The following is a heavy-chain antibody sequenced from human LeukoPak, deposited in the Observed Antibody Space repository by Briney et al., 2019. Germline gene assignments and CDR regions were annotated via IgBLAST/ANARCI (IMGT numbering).Heavy chain of an antibody. CDR1: GYSISSGYY. V-gene: IGHV4-38-2*01. CDR2: IYHSGGT. Sequence: SETLSLTCAVSGYSISSGYYWGWIRQPPGKGLEWIGSIYHSGGTYYNPSLKSRVTISVDTSKNQFSLKLSSETAADTAVYYCARGGFGIAVAGRDYWGQGTLVTVSS. J-gene: IGHJ4*02. CDR3: ARGGFGIAVAGRDY. D-gene: IGHD6-19*01.